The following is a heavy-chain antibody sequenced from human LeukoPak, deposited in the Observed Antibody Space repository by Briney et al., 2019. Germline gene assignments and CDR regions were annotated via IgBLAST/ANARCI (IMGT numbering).Heavy chain of an antibody. CDR2: IYYSGST. V-gene: IGHV4-39*01. J-gene: IGHJ3*02. CDR1: GGSISSSSYY. D-gene: IGHD3-22*01. CDR3: ARSKYYYDSSGYPRTFDI. Sequence: SETLSLTCTVSGGSISSSSYYWGWIRQPPGKGLEWIGSIYYSGSTYYNPSLKSRVNISVDTSKNQFSLKLSSVTAADTAVYYCARSKYYYDSSGYPRTFDIWGQGAMVTVSS.